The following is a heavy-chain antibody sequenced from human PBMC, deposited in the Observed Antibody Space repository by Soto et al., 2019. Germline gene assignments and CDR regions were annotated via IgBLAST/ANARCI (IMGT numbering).Heavy chain of an antibody. CDR1: RGTFSSYA. CDR3: ALELLSGSYFY. CDR2: IIPIFGTA. Sequence: SVKVSCKASRGTFSSYAISWVRQAPGQGLEWMGGIIPIFGTANYAQKFQGRVTITADESTSTAYMELSSLRSEDTAVYYCALELLSGSYFYWCQGTLVTVSS. D-gene: IGHD1-26*01. V-gene: IGHV1-69*13. J-gene: IGHJ4*02.